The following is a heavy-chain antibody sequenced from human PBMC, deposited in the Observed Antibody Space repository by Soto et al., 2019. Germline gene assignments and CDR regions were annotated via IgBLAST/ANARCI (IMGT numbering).Heavy chain of an antibody. V-gene: IGHV4-31*03. J-gene: IGHJ5*02. CDR2: IYYSGST. CDR1: GGSISSGGYY. D-gene: IGHD6-13*01. Sequence: SETLSLTCTVSGGSISSGGYYWSWIRQHPGKGLEWIGYIYYSGSTYYNPSLKSRVTISVDTSKNQFSLKLSSVTAADTAVYYCARHSSSWYAEQYNWFDPWGQGTLVTVSS. CDR3: ARHSSSWYAEQYNWFDP.